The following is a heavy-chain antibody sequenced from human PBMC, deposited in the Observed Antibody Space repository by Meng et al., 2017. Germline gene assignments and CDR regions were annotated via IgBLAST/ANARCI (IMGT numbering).Heavy chain of an antibody. CDR3: ARERDRGSSSNWFDP. CDR2: TRNKANSDTT. Sequence: GESLKISCAASGFTFSDHYMDWVRQAPGKGLEWVGRTRNKANSDTTEYAASVKGRFTISRDDTKNSLYLQMNSLKTEDTAVYYCARERDRGSSSNWFDPWGQGTLVTVSS. J-gene: IGHJ5*02. D-gene: IGHD1-26*01. CDR1: GFTFSDHY. V-gene: IGHV3-72*01.